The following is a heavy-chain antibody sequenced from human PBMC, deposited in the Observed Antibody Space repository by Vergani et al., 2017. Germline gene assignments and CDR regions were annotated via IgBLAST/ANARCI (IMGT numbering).Heavy chain of an antibody. CDR1: GFTFSSYA. V-gene: IGHV3-23*01. CDR2: ISGSGGST. Sequence: EVQLLESGGGLVQPGGSLRLSCAASGFTFSSYAMSWVRQAPGTGLEWVSAISGSGGSTYYADSVKGRFTISRDNSKNTLYLQMNSLRAEDTAVYYCAKMKGASMVRGVSGVPPYYYYGMDVWGQXP. J-gene: IGHJ6*02. CDR3: AKMKGASMVRGVSGVPPYYYYGMDV. D-gene: IGHD3-10*01.